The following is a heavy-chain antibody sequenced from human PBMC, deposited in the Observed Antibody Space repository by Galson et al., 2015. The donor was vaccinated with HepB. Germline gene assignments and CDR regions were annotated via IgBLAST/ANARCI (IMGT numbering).Heavy chain of an antibody. V-gene: IGHV3-48*02. J-gene: IGHJ4*02. CDR2: ISSSSSTI. CDR1: GFTFSSYS. D-gene: IGHD1-20*01. CDR3: AKTTEQYNWNDAPFDY. Sequence: SLRLSCAASGFTFSSYSMNWVRQAPGKGLEWVSYISSSSSTIYYADSVKGRFTISRDNAKNSLYLQMNSLRDEDTAVYYCAKTTEQYNWNDAPFDYWGQGTLVTVSS.